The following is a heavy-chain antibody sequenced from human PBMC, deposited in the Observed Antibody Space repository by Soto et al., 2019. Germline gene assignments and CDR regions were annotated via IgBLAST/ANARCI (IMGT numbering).Heavy chain of an antibody. V-gene: IGHV3-21*01. D-gene: IGHD3-3*01. J-gene: IGHJ5*02. Sequence: PGGSLRLSCAASGVTFSSYSMNWVRQAPGKGLEWVSSISSSSSYIYYADSVKGRFTISRDNAKNSLYLQMNSLRAEDTAVYYCARGPAPAIFGVVIPNPNWFDPWGQGTLVTVSS. CDR3: ARGPAPAIFGVVIPNPNWFDP. CDR2: ISSSSSYI. CDR1: GVTFSSYS.